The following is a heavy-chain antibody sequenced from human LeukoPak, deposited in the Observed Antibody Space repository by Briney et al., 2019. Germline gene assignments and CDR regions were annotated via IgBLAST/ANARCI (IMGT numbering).Heavy chain of an antibody. Sequence: PGASVKVSCKASGYTFTGYYMHWVRQAPGQGPEWMGWINPNSGGTNYAQKFQGRVTMTRDTSISTAYMELSRLRSDDTAVYYCARDQERFLEWPYYYYYMDVWGKGTTVTVSS. D-gene: IGHD3-3*01. V-gene: IGHV1-2*02. CDR1: GYTFTGYY. CDR2: INPNSGGT. J-gene: IGHJ6*03. CDR3: ARDQERFLEWPYYYYYMDV.